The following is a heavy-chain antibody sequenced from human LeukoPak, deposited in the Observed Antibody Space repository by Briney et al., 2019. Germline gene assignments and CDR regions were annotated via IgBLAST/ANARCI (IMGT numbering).Heavy chain of an antibody. CDR2: IYYSGST. Sequence: SETLSLTCTVSGGSISSYYWSWVRQPPGKGLEWIGYIYYSGSTNYNPSLKSRVTISVDTSKNQFSLKLSSVTAADTAVYYCARGGMVRGVSRAFDIWGQGTMVTVSS. CDR3: ARGGMVRGVSRAFDI. J-gene: IGHJ3*02. CDR1: GGSISSYY. D-gene: IGHD3-10*01. V-gene: IGHV4-59*12.